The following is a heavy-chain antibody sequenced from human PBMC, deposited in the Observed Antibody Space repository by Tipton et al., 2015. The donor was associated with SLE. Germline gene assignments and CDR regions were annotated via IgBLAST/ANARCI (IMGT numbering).Heavy chain of an antibody. CDR1: GGSISSYY. Sequence: LRLSCTVSGGSISSYYWSWIRQPPGKGLEWIGSIYYSGSTYYNPSLKSRVTISVDTSKNQFSLKLSSVTAADTAVYYCARDLLRYFDLWGRGTLVTVSS. CDR2: IYYSGST. J-gene: IGHJ2*01. CDR3: ARDLLRYFDL. V-gene: IGHV4-59*12.